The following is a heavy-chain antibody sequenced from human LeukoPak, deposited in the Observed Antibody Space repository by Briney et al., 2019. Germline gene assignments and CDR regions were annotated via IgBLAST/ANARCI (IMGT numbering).Heavy chain of an antibody. V-gene: IGHV4-59*12. CDR2: IYHSGST. D-gene: IGHD2-21*02. CDR1: GGSISSYF. CDR3: ARDAKLPDFPPPYYFDY. Sequence: SETLSLTCTVSGGSISSYFWSWIRQPPGKGLEWIGYIYHSGSTYYNPSLKSRVTISVDRSKNQFSLKLSSLTAADTAVYYCARDAKLPDFPPPYYFDYWGPGTLVTISS. J-gene: IGHJ4*02.